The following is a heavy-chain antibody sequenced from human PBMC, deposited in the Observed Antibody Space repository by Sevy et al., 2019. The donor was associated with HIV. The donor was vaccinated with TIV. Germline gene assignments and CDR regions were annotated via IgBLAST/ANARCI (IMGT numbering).Heavy chain of an antibody. V-gene: IGHV3-15*01. CDR2: IRNDPDGGTP. Sequence: GESLKISCTASGFTFRNAWMTWVRQVPGKGLEWVGRIRNDPDGGTPVYAAPVRGRFTISRDDSKNTMYLQMNSLKSEDTAVYYCSTDIVVQSGYIYDFSTFNPDLPHNSGADVWGQGTTVTVS. J-gene: IGHJ6*02. D-gene: IGHD3-16*01. CDR1: GFTFRNAW. CDR3: STDIVVQSGYIYDFSTFNPDLPHNSGADV.